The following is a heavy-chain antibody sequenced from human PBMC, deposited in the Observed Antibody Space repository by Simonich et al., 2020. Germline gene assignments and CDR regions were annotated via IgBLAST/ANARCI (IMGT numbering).Heavy chain of an antibody. CDR3: ARHYYGDYYFDY. J-gene: IGHJ4*02. Sequence: EVQLVESGGGLVQPGGSLRLSCAASGFTFIGFEMNWVRQAPGKGLEWVSYISSRGSTIYYSDSVKGRFTISRDNAKNSLYLQMNSLRAEDTAVYYCARHYYGDYYFDYWGQGTLVTVSS. D-gene: IGHD4-17*01. V-gene: IGHV3-48*03. CDR1: GFTFIGFE. CDR2: ISSRGSTI.